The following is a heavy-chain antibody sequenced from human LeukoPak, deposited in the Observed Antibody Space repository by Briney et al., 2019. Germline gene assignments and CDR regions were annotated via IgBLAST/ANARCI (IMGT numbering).Heavy chain of an antibody. Sequence: PGGSLTLSCVASGFTFSSYAMAWVRQAPGKGLEWVSSVSGSGSGTYYADSVEGRFTISRDNSKNTVYLQMNSLRADDTAVYYCAKDHPFDYYYATSGYFLYWGQGTLVTVSS. V-gene: IGHV3-23*01. CDR3: AKDHPFDYYYATSGYFLY. CDR2: VSGSGSGT. D-gene: IGHD3-22*01. CDR1: GFTFSSYA. J-gene: IGHJ4*02.